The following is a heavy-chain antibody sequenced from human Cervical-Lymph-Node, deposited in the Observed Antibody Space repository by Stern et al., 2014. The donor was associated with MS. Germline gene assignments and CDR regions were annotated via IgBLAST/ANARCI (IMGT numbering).Heavy chain of an antibody. V-gene: IGHV4-4*02. J-gene: IGHJ2*01. Sequence: QVQLQESGPGLVKPSGTLSLTCAVSGGSVSSTNWWSWVRQSPGKGLEWIGNIYHSGASTYRPSLRSRVSISLDNSKNHLSLHLTSVTAADTAVYYCARERQQYCNSEGCSYWYFDLWGRGTLVTVSS. CDR2: IYHSGAS. D-gene: IGHD2/OR15-2a*01. CDR1: GGSVSSTNW. CDR3: ARERQQYCNSEGCSYWYFDL.